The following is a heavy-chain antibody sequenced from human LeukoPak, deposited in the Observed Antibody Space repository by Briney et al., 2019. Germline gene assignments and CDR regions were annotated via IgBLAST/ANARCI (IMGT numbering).Heavy chain of an antibody. CDR3: AKEVPNYDFWSGYSGTDY. Sequence: GRSLRLSCAASGFTFDDYAMHWVRQAPGKGLEWVAFIRYDGSNKYYADSVKGRFTISRDNSKNTLYLQMNSLRAEDTAVYYCAKEVPNYDFWSGYSGTDYWGQGTLVTVSS. CDR2: IRYDGSNK. J-gene: IGHJ4*02. V-gene: IGHV3-30*02. CDR1: GFTFDDYA. D-gene: IGHD3-3*01.